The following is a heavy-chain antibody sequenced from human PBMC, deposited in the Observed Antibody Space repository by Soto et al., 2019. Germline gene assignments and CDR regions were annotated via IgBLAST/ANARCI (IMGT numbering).Heavy chain of an antibody. CDR2: TYYRSKWYN. Sequence: SQTLSLTCAISGDSVSSNSAAWNWIRQSPSRGLEWLGRTYYRSKWYNDYAVSVKSRITINPDTSKNQFPLQLNSVTPEDTAVYYCARGALYRSSNWFDPWGQGTLVTVSS. D-gene: IGHD6-6*01. CDR3: ARGALYRSSNWFDP. J-gene: IGHJ5*02. CDR1: GDSVSSNSAA. V-gene: IGHV6-1*01.